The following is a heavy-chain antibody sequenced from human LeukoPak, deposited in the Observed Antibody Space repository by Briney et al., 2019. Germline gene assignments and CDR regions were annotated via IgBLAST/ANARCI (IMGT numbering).Heavy chain of an antibody. CDR2: INPNSGGT. CDR1: GYTFTGYY. Sequence: ASVKVSCKASGYTFTGYYMHWVRQAPGQGLEWMGWINPNSGGTNYAQKFQGRVTMTRDTSTSTVYMELSSLRSEDTAVYYCARLSPPGSGRPSGFYYMDVWGKGTTVTISS. J-gene: IGHJ6*03. D-gene: IGHD3-10*01. CDR3: ARLSPPGSGRPSGFYYMDV. V-gene: IGHV1-2*02.